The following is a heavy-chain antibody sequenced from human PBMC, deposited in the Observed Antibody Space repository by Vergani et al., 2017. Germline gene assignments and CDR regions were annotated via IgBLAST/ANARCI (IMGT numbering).Heavy chain of an antibody. CDR2: IYYSGST. CDR1: GGSISSYY. J-gene: IGHJ6*03. CDR3: ARVAATRGYYYYYMDV. V-gene: IGHV4-59*01. D-gene: IGHD2-15*01. Sequence: QVQLQESGPGLVKPSETLSLTCTVSGGSISSYYWSWTRQPPGKGLEWIGYIYYSGSTNYNPSLKSRVTISVDTSKNQFSLKLSSVTAADTAVYYCARVAATRGYYYYYMDVWGKGTTVTVSS.